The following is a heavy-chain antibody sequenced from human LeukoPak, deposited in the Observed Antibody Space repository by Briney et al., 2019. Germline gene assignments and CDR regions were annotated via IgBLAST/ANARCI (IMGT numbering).Heavy chain of an antibody. D-gene: IGHD4-17*01. CDR1: GGSISSYY. J-gene: IGHJ4*02. CDR3: ARVVRFGDYADY. CDR2: IYYSGST. V-gene: IGHV4-59*12. Sequence: SETLSLTCTVSGGSISSYYWSWIRQPPGKGLEWIGYIYYSGSTNYNPSLKSRVTISVDTSKNQFSLKLSSVPAADTAVYHCARVVRFGDYADYWGQGTLVTVSS.